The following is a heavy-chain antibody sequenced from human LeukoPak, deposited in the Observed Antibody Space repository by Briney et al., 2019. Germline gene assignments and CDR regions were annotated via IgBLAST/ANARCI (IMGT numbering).Heavy chain of an antibody. CDR1: GGSFSGYY. Sequence: SETLSLTCAVYGGSFSGYYWSWIRQPPGKGLEWIGEINHSGSTNYNPPLKSRVTISVDTSKNQFSLKLSSVTAADTAVYYCARESYSNPDYWGQGTLVTVSS. V-gene: IGHV4-34*01. J-gene: IGHJ4*02. D-gene: IGHD4-11*01. CDR2: INHSGST. CDR3: ARESYSNPDY.